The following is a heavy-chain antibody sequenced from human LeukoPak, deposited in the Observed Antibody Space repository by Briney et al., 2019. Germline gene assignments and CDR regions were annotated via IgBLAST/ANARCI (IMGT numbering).Heavy chain of an antibody. CDR2: INTDGGST. CDR1: GFTFSSYG. D-gene: IGHD2-21*01. CDR3: ARGGEYCGGDCFDY. J-gene: IGHJ4*02. Sequence: PGGTLRLSCAASGFTFSSYGMSWVRQAPGKGLVWVSRINTDGGSTSYADSVKGRFTISRDNAKNTLYLQMNSLRAEDTAVYYCARGGEYCGGDCFDYWGQGTLVTVSS. V-gene: IGHV3-74*01.